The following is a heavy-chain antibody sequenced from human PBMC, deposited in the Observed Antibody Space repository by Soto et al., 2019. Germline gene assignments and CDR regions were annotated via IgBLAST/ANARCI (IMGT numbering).Heavy chain of an antibody. CDR3: ALRLGDPGRLYFDY. D-gene: IGHD3-16*01. V-gene: IGHV4-31*03. CDR1: GGSISSGGYY. J-gene: IGHJ4*02. CDR2: IYYSGRT. Sequence: QVQLQESGPGLVKPSQTLSLTCTVSGGSISSGGYYWSWIRQHPGKGLEWIGYIYYSGRTYYNPSRKSRVTISVDTSKNQFSLKLISVTAADTAVYYCALRLGDPGRLYFDYWGQGTLVTVSS.